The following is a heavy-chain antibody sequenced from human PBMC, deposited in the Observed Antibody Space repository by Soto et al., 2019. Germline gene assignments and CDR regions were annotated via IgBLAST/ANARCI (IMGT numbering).Heavy chain of an antibody. CDR1: GFSFSSAW. V-gene: IGHV3-15*01. CDR2: IKSKSDGGTT. J-gene: IGHJ4*02. D-gene: IGHD3-22*01. Sequence: PGGSLRLSCAASGFSFSSAWMSWVRQTPEKGLEWVGRIKSKSDGGTTDYAAPVKGRFTISRDDSENTLYLQMNSLKTEDTAVYYCVRATYFSDSSGYTRCFDYWGQGTLVTVSS. CDR3: VRATYFSDSSGYTRCFDY.